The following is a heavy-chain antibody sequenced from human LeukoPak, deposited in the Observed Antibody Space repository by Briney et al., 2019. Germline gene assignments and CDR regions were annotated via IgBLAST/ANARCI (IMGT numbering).Heavy chain of an antibody. Sequence: PGGSLRLSCAASGFTFSSYGMHWVRQAPGKGLEWVAVISYDGSNKYYAASVKGRFTISRDNSENTLYLQMNSLRAEDTAVYYCAKAGDFYYYYGMDVWGQGTTVTVSS. CDR3: AKAGDFYYYYGMDV. V-gene: IGHV3-30*18. CDR2: ISYDGSNK. CDR1: GFTFSSYG. J-gene: IGHJ6*02. D-gene: IGHD2/OR15-2a*01.